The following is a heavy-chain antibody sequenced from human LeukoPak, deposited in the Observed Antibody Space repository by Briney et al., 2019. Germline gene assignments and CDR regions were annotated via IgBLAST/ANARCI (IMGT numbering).Heavy chain of an antibody. CDR2: ISYDGSNK. V-gene: IGHV3-30*18. CDR1: GFSFRSYG. J-gene: IGHJ3*02. CDR3: AKDNNGAAAGIIPGAFDI. Sequence: SGGSLRLSCAAPGFSFRSYGMHWVRQAPGKGLEWVAVISYDGSNKYYADSVKGRFTISRDNSKNTLFLQMNSLRGEDTAVYYCAKDNNGAAAGIIPGAFDIWGQGTMVTVSS. D-gene: IGHD6-13*01.